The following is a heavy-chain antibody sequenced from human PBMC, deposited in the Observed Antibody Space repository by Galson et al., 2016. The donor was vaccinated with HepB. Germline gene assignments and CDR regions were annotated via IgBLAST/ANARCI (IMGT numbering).Heavy chain of an antibody. V-gene: IGHV3-9*01. D-gene: IGHD6-13*01. J-gene: IGHJ6*02. CDR2: ISWKGGGV. Sequence: SLRLSCAASGFRFDDYAMDWVRQAPGKGLEWVSGISWKGGGVGYAESVKGRFTIARDNAKNSLYRPMHSLTPEDTALYYCAKALDHCSAWSDSYYYGMDVWGQGTTVTVSS. CDR3: AKALDHCSAWSDSYYYGMDV. CDR1: GFRFDDYA.